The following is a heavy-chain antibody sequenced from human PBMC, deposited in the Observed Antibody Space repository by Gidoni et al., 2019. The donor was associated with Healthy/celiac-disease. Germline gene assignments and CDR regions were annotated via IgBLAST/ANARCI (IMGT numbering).Heavy chain of an antibody. J-gene: IGHJ6*02. V-gene: IGHV4-34*01. CDR1: GGSFSGYY. D-gene: IGHD4-17*01. CDR3: AREEDYGDYSPMDV. CDR2: INHSGST. Sequence: QVQLQQWGAGLLKPSETLSLTCAVYGGSFSGYYWSWLRQPPGKGLEWIGEINHSGSTNYNPSLKSRVTISVDTSKNQFSLKLSSVTAADTAVYYCAREEDYGDYSPMDVWGQGTTVTVSS.